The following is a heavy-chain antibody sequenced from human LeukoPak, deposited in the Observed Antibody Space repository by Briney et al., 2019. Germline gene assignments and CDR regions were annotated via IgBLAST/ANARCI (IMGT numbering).Heavy chain of an antibody. CDR3: ARDGAAAGTDYFDY. V-gene: IGHV3-74*01. CDR2: INKDGSST. Sequence: GGSLRLSCAASVFTFSSYWMHWVRQAPGKGLVWVSRINKDGSSTSYADSVKGRFTISRDNTKNTLFLQMNSLRAEDTAVYYCARDGAAAGTDYFDYWGQGTLVTVSS. CDR1: VFTFSSYW. D-gene: IGHD6-13*01. J-gene: IGHJ4*02.